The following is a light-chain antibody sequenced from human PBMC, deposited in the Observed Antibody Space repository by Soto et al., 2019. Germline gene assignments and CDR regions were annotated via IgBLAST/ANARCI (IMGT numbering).Light chain of an antibody. CDR3: QQYYSYPLT. Sequence: AIRMTQSPSSLSASTGDRVTITCRASQGISSYLAWYQQKPGKAPKLLIYAASTLQSGVPSRFSGSGSGTDFTLTISCLQSEDFATSYCQQYYSYPLTVGQGTRLELK. CDR1: QGISSY. V-gene: IGKV1-8*01. J-gene: IGKJ5*01. CDR2: AAS.